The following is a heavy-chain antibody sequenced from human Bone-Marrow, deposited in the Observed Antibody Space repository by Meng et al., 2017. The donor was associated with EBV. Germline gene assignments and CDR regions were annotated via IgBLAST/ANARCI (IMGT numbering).Heavy chain of an antibody. CDR2: IYWNDEK. CDR3: AHRPGSSCSRFDY. D-gene: IGHD6-13*01. J-gene: IGHJ4*02. CDR1: GFSLTTCGGG. Sequence: LKESGPTPVKPSEPLPFTCTVSGFSLTTCGGGVGWNPHPPGKALVWLALIYWNDEKRFSPSLESRLAITKDTSKNQVILTITNVDPLDTATYYCAHRPGSSCSRFDYWGQGALVTVSS. V-gene: IGHV2-5*01.